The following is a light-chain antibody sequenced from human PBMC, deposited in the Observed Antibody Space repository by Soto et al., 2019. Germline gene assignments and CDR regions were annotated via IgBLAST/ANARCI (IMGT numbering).Light chain of an antibody. CDR3: QQYGSSPFT. CDR2: GAS. J-gene: IGKJ3*01. V-gene: IGKV3-20*01. Sequence: EVVLTQSPVTLSLSPGERATLSCRASQSVSSPYLAWYQQKPGQPPRLLIYGASSRATDIPDRFIGSGSGTEFTLTIARLAPEDFAMYSCQQYGSSPFTFGPGTKVEI. CDR1: QSVSSPY.